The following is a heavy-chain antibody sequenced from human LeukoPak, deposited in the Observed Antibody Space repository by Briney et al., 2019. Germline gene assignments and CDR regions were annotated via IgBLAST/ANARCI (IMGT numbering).Heavy chain of an antibody. CDR3: GRPTKYWLVRGDGVDV. Sequence: GGSLRLSCAASGFTSSSYAMTWVRQAPGKGLEWVASIDAGGGDTYHSDSVKDRFTISRDNSMNTLYLQMNSLRADDTAVYYCGRPTKYWLVRGDGVDVWGQGTTVTVSS. D-gene: IGHD6-19*01. CDR2: IDAGGGDT. CDR1: GFTSSSYA. J-gene: IGHJ6*02. V-gene: IGHV3-23*01.